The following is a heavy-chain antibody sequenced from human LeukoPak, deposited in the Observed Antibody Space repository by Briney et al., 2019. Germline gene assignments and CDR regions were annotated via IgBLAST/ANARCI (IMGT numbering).Heavy chain of an antibody. D-gene: IGHD6-6*01. J-gene: IGHJ4*02. CDR1: GFTFSSYG. Sequence: GGSLRLSCAASGFTFSSYGMTWVRQAPGKGPEWVSSISDDGRSTYYADSVKGRFTISRDNSKNALFLQMNSLRAEDTAVYYCAKRVPYSSLSVYFDYWGQGTLVTVSS. CDR3: AKRVPYSSLSVYFDY. CDR2: ISDDGRST. V-gene: IGHV3-23*01.